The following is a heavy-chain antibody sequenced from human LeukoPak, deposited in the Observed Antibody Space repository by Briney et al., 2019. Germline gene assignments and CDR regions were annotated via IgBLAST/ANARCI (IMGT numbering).Heavy chain of an antibody. V-gene: IGHV3-23*01. CDR1: GFTFSSYA. D-gene: IGHD1-7*01. CDR2: ISGSGGST. CDR3: ARVSQYNWNYGDAFDI. J-gene: IGHJ3*02. Sequence: GGSLRLSCAASGFTFSSYAMSWVRQAPGKGLEWVSAISGSGGSTYYADSVKGRFTISRDNSKNSLYLQMNSLRAEDTAVYYCARVSQYNWNYGDAFDIWGQGTMVTVSS.